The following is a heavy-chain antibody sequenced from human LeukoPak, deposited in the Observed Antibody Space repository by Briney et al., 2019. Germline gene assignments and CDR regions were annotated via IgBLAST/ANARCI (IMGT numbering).Heavy chain of an antibody. V-gene: IGHV3-21*01. D-gene: IGHD3-10*01. CDR2: ISSSSNYI. Sequence: GGSLRLSCAASGFSFNNYAMSWVRQAPGKGLEWVSSISSSSNYIYYADSVKGRFTISRDNAKNSLYLQMNSLRAEDTAVYYCARDSGLYGSGSYPDYWGQGTLVTVSS. CDR1: GFSFNNYA. CDR3: ARDSGLYGSGSYPDY. J-gene: IGHJ4*02.